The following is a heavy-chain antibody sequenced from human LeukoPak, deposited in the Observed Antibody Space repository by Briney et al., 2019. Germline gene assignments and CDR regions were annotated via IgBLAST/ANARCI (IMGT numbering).Heavy chain of an antibody. CDR1: GFTFGNYA. CDR3: AREGYYGSGSPPSLYFDY. D-gene: IGHD3-10*01. J-gene: IGHJ4*02. Sequence: GSLRLSCAASGFTFGNYAMTWVRQAPGEGLEWVSSISGSGGSTYYADSVKGRFTISRDNSRSTLYLQMNSLRPEDTAIYYCAREGYYGSGSPPSLYFDYWGQGTLVTVSS. V-gene: IGHV3-23*01. CDR2: ISGSGGST.